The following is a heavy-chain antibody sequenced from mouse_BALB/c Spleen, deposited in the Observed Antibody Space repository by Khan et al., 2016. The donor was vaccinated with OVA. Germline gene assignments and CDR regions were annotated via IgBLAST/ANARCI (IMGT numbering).Heavy chain of an antibody. CDR3: ARGSGDYRFAY. J-gene: IGHJ3*01. CDR2: ISPYYGDS. V-gene: IGHV1S137*01. D-gene: IGHD2-13*01. CDR1: GYTFTDFS. Sequence: QVQLQQSGAELVRPGASVKISCKGSGYTFTDFSMHWVKRSHAKSLEWIGVISPYYGDSIYNQNFKDKATLTVEKSSSTAYMELARLTSEDSAIYYCARGSGDYRFAYWGQGTLVTVSA.